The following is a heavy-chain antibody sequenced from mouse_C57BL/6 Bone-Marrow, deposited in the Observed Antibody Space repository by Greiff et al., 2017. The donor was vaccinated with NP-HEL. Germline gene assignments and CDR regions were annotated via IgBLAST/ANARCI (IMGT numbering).Heavy chain of an antibody. Sequence: VQLQQSGAELVRPGTSVKVSCKASGYAFTNYLIEWVKQRPGQGLEWIGVINPGSGGTNYNEKFKGKATLTADKSSSTAYMQLSSLTSEDSAVYFCASSPLRFAYWGQGTLVTVSA. D-gene: IGHD1-1*01. V-gene: IGHV1-54*01. CDR3: ASSPLRFAY. CDR2: INPGSGGT. CDR1: GYAFTNYL. J-gene: IGHJ3*01.